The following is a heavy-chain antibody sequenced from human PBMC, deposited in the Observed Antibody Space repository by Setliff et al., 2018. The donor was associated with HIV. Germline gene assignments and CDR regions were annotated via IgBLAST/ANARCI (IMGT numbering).Heavy chain of an antibody. J-gene: IGHJ4*02. V-gene: IGHV4-39*07. CDR3: ARGSGTFYDVLTFGP. Sequence: SETLSLTCTLAGGFVSRSNYVWGWVRQSPKKGLEWIGSIYYSGTTYYNPTLKSRVSISMDMSKNQFSLKLTSLTAADTAVYYCARGSGTFYDVLTFGPWGQGTLVTVSS. CDR2: IYYSGTT. CDR1: GGFVSRSNYV. D-gene: IGHD3-9*01.